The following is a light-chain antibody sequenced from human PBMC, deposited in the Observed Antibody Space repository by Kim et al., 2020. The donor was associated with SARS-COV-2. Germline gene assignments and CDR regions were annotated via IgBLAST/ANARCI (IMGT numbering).Light chain of an antibody. J-gene: IGKJ4*01. CDR1: QSVSTI. CDR3: QQYNSWPLT. V-gene: IGKV3-15*01. Sequence: VSRGESATLSCRASQSVSTILAWYQQKPGQAPRLLIHDASTRATGIPARFSGSGSGTEFTLTISSLQSDDSAVYFCQQYNSWPLTFGGGTKVEIK. CDR2: DAS.